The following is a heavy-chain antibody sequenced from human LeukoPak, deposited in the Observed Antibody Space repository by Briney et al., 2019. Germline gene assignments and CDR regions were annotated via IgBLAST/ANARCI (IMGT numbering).Heavy chain of an antibody. D-gene: IGHD2-2*01. CDR1: GGSFSGYY. CDR2: INHSGST. Sequence: SETLSLTCAVYGGSFSGYYWTWIRQPPGKGLEWIGGINHSGSTNHNPSLKSRVTISVDTSKNQFSLKLSSVTAADTAVYYCARQYCSSISCSFDYWGQGILVTV. CDR3: ARQYCSSISCSFDY. J-gene: IGHJ4*02. V-gene: IGHV4-34*01.